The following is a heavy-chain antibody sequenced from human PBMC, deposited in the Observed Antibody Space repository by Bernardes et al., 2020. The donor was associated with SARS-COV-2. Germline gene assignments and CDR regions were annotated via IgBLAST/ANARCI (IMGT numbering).Heavy chain of an antibody. Sequence: GGSLRLSCVASGFTFNTYNMKWVRQAPGKGLEWVSSTDPSSRFIYVADSMRGRFTISRDNAKNSVFLEMNSLRVEDTARYYCARARSHYDSTGSSKVNYHYYGMDVWGHGTTVTVSS. CDR2: TDPSSRFI. J-gene: IGHJ6*02. V-gene: IGHV3-21*01. CDR3: ARARSHYDSTGSSKVNYHYYGMDV. CDR1: GFTFNTYN. D-gene: IGHD3-22*01.